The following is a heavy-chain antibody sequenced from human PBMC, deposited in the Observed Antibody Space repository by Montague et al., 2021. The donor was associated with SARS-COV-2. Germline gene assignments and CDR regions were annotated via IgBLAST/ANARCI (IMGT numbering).Heavy chain of an antibody. D-gene: IGHD3-22*01. Sequence: SETLSLTCTVSGGSISSYYWSWIRQPPRKGLEWIGYINYSEGTNSNPSHKSRVTISVNTSKNQFSLTLSSVTAADTAVYYCARGGYYDYAFDIWGQGTMVTVSS. CDR1: GGSISSYY. CDR2: INYSEGT. J-gene: IGHJ3*02. V-gene: IGHV4-59*01. CDR3: ARGGYYDYAFDI.